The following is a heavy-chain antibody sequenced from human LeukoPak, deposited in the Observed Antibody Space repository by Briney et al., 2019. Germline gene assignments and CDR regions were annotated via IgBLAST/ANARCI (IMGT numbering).Heavy chain of an antibody. CDR1: GGSISSSSYY. CDR2: IYYSGST. J-gene: IGHJ6*03. Sequence: SETLSLTCTVSGGSISSSSYYWGWIRQPPGKGLEWIGSIYYSGSTYYNPSLKSRVTISVDTSKNQFSLKLSSVTAADTAVYYCARAQYSRRGYMDVWGKGTTVTVSS. D-gene: IGHD6-6*01. CDR3: ARAQYSRRGYMDV. V-gene: IGHV4-39*07.